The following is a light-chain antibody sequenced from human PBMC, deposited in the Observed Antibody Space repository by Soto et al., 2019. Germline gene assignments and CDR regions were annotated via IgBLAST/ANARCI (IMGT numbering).Light chain of an antibody. CDR3: QQYGSSPWT. Sequence: EIVLTQSPGTLSLSPGERATLSCMASQSVSSSYLAWYQQKPGQAPRLLIYGASSRATGIPDRFSGSGSGTDFTHTISRLEPEDFAVYYCQQYGSSPWTFGQGTKVEIK. J-gene: IGKJ1*01. CDR1: QSVSSSY. CDR2: GAS. V-gene: IGKV3-20*01.